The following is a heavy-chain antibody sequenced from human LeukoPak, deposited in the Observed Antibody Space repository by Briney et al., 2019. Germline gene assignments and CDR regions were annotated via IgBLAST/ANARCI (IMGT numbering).Heavy chain of an antibody. CDR1: GVTVSSNY. V-gene: IGHV3-53*04. CDR2: IYSGGST. J-gene: IGHJ4*02. Sequence: GGSLRLSCAASGVTVSSNYMSWVRQAPGKGLEWVSVIYSGGSTYYADSVKGRFTISRHNSKNTLYLQMNSLRAEDTAVYYSARDKTGRNHFDYWGQGTLVTVSP. D-gene: IGHD3-10*01. CDR3: ARDKTGRNHFDY.